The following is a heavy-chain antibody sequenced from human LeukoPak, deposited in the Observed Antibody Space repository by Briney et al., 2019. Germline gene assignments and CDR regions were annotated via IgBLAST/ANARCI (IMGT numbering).Heavy chain of an antibody. CDR3: ATKGVAAFYYYYYMDV. D-gene: IGHD2-15*01. CDR1: GGSISSYY. CDR2: IYYSGST. J-gene: IGHJ6*03. V-gene: IGHV4-59*01. Sequence: PSETLSLTCTVSGGSISSYYWSWIRQPPGKGLEWIGYIYYSGSTNYNPSLKSRVTISVDTSKNQFSLKLSSVTAADTAVYYCATKGVAAFYYYYYMDVWGKGTTVTVSS.